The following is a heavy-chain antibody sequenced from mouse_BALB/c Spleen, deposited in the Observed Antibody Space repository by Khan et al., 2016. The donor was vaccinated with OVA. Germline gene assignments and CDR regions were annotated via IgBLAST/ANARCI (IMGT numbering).Heavy chain of an antibody. J-gene: IGHJ2*01. CDR1: GFTFSRFG. Sequence: VQLKQSGGGLVQPGGSRKLSCAASGFTFSRFGMHWVRQAPEKGLEWVAYISSGSSTIYYADTVKGRFTISRDNPKNTLFLQMTSLRSEDTAMYYCARDSNFDYWGQGTTLKVSS. CDR2: ISSGSSTI. CDR3: ARDSNFDY. V-gene: IGHV5-17*02.